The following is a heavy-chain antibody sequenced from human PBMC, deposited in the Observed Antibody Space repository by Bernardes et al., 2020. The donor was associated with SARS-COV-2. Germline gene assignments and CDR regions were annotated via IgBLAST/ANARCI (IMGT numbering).Heavy chain of an antibody. J-gene: IGHJ3*02. CDR1: GGSISIGSYY. CDR3: AREKVYDDSSGYYLADAFDI. Sequence: TLSPTCTFSGGSISIGSYYWSWIRQPAGKGLEWIGRIYTSGSTNYNPSLKSRVTISVDTSKNQFSLKLSSVTAADTAVYYCAREKVYDDSSGYYLADAFDIWGQGTMVTVSS. CDR2: IYTSGST. D-gene: IGHD3-22*01. V-gene: IGHV4-61*02.